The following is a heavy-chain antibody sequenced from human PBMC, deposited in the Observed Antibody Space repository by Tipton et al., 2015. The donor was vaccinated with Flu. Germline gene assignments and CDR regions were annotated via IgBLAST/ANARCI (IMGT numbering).Heavy chain of an antibody. CDR2: IWYDGSNK. CDR3: ARVYAATLGLYFDY. Sequence: SLRLSCAASGFTFSSYGMHWVRQAPGKGLEWVAVIWYDGSNKYYADSVKGRFTISRDNSKNTLYLQMNSLRAEDTAVYYCARVYAATLGLYFDYWGQGTLVTVSS. J-gene: IGHJ4*02. CDR1: GFTFSSYG. D-gene: IGHD2-15*01. V-gene: IGHV3-33*01.